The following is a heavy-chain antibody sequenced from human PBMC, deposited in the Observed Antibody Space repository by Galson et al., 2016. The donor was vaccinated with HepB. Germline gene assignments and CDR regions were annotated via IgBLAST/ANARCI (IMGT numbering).Heavy chain of an antibody. Sequence: LTCAVYGGSFSGYHWSWIRQTPGKGLEWIGYIYYSGSSYYNPSLKSRLTISVDTSKNQFSLKLSSVTAADTAVYYCARGGSGYWEPYYYYMDVWGKGTTVTVSS. CDR1: GGSFSGYH. V-gene: IGHV4-34*09. CDR3: ARGGSGYWEPYYYYMDV. D-gene: IGHD3-22*01. J-gene: IGHJ6*03. CDR2: IYYSGSS.